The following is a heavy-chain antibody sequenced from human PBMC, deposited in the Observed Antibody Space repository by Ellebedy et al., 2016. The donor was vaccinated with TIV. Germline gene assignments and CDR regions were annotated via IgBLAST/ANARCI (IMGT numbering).Heavy chain of an antibody. CDR3: TRFEIISGGGYGMDV. CDR2: IDNAGDT. J-gene: IGHJ6*02. D-gene: IGHD3-16*01. Sequence: GESLKISXAASGFTFSRCDMHWVRQSTRKGLEWVASIDNAGDTYYPGSVKGRFTISRENAKNSLYLQMNSLRVEGTAVYYCTRFEIISGGGYGMDVWGQGTTVTVSS. V-gene: IGHV3-13*01. CDR1: GFTFSRCD.